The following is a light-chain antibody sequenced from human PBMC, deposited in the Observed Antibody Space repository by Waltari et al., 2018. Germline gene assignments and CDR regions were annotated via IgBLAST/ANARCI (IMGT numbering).Light chain of an antibody. V-gene: IGLV3-1*01. Sequence: SYELTQPPPVSVSPGQTASITCSGDKLGDKYACWYHQKPGQSPVLVIYQDSKRPSGIPERFSGSNSGNTATLTISGTQAMDEADYYCQAWDSSTGVFGGGTKLTVL. J-gene: IGLJ2*01. CDR2: QDS. CDR3: QAWDSSTGV. CDR1: KLGDKY.